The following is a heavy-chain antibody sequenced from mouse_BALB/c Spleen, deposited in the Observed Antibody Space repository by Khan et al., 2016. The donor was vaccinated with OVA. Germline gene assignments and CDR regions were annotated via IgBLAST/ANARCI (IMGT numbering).Heavy chain of an antibody. CDR3: ARGACFSVSLAY. D-gene: IGHD6-2*01. V-gene: IGHV9-3-1*01. CDR1: GYTFTNYG. J-gene: IGHJ4*01. Sequence: QIQLVQSGPELKKPGDSVKISCKASGYTFTNYGMNWVKQTPGKGLKWIGWINTETGEPTYADDFKGRSALSSETSSSTTYLQINSLKTEDSAAYFCARGACFSVSLAYWGQGTSLTVSS. CDR2: INTETGEP.